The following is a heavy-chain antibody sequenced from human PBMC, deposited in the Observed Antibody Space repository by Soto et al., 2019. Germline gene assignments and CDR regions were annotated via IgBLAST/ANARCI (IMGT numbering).Heavy chain of an antibody. J-gene: IGHJ6*02. Sequence: SLRLSCAASGFTFDDYAMHWVRQAPGKGLEWVSGISWNSGSIGYADSVKGRFTISRDNAKNSLYLQMNSLRAEDTALYYCAKDRSTAMALWSSYYYGMDVWGQGTTVTVSS. CDR1: GFTFDDYA. CDR2: ISWNSGSI. D-gene: IGHD5-18*01. V-gene: IGHV3-9*01. CDR3: AKDRSTAMALWSSYYYGMDV.